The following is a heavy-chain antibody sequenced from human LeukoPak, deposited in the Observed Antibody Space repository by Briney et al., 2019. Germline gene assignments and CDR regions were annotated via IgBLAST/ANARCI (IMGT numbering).Heavy chain of an antibody. V-gene: IGHV1-2*02. CDR1: GYTFTGYY. CDR2: INPNSGGT. J-gene: IGHJ4*02. Sequence: ASVKVSCKASGYTFTGYYVHWVRQAPGQGLEWMGWINPNSGGTNYAQKFQGRVTMTRDTSISTAYMELSRLRSDDTAVYYCARANNPSSGWYPRYYFDYWGQGTLVTVSS. D-gene: IGHD6-19*01. CDR3: ARANNPSSGWYPRYYFDY.